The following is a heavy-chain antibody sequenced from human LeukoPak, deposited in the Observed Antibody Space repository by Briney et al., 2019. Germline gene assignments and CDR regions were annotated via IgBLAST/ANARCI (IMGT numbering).Heavy chain of an antibody. D-gene: IGHD6-13*01. Sequence: ESGPTLVNPTQTLTLTCTVSGFSLSTSGVGVGWIRQPPGKALEWLALIYWDDDKRYSPSLKSRLTTMKDTSKNQVVFTMTNMDPVDTATYYCAHGAGGGTVLAYWGQGTLVTVSS. CDR1: GFSLSTSGVG. V-gene: IGHV2-5*02. CDR3: AHGAGGGTVLAY. CDR2: IYWDDDK. J-gene: IGHJ4*02.